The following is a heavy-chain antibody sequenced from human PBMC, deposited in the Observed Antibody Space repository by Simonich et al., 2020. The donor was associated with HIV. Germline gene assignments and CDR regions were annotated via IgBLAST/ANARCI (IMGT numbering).Heavy chain of an antibody. D-gene: IGHD1-26*01. CDR3: AREGRGAIIRTRPFDI. J-gene: IGHJ3*02. CDR1: RFTFSSYA. V-gene: IGHV3-33*01. CDR2: IWHDGSNK. Sequence: QVQLVESGGGVVQPGRSLRLSCAASRFTFSSYAMHWVRQAPGKGLEWVEVIWHDGSNKYYADSVKGRFTISRDNSKNTLYLQMNSLRAEDTAVYYCAREGRGAIIRTRPFDIWGQGTMVTVSS.